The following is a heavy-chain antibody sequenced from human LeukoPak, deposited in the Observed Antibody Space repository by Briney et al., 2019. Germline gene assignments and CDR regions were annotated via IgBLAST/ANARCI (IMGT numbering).Heavy chain of an antibody. D-gene: IGHD1-1*01. CDR2: ISSSSSTI. CDR1: GFTFSSYS. Sequence: GGSLRLSCAASGFTFSSYSMNWVRQAPGKGLEWVSYISSSSSTIYYADSVKGRFTISRDNAKNSLYLQMNSLRAEDTAVYYCAGGGTTGTTSFGKLNWFDPWGQGTLVTVSS. J-gene: IGHJ5*02. V-gene: IGHV3-48*01. CDR3: AGGGTTGTTSFGKLNWFDP.